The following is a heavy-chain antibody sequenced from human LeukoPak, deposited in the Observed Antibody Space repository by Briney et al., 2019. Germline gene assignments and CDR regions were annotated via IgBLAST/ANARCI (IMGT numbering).Heavy chain of an antibody. CDR3: ARELGRVGAFDI. J-gene: IGHJ3*02. CDR1: GFTFSSYG. CDR2: IWYDGSNK. V-gene: IGHV3-33*01. D-gene: IGHD1-26*01. Sequence: GGSLRLSCAASGFTFSSYGMHWVRQAPGEELEWVAVIWYDGSNKYYADSVKGRFIISRDNSKNTLYLQMNSLRAEDTAVYYCARELGRVGAFDIWGQGTMVTVSS.